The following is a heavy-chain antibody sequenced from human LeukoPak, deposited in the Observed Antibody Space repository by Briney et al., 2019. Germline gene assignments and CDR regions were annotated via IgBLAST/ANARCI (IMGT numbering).Heavy chain of an antibody. CDR2: IYPGDSDT. J-gene: IGHJ4*02. Sequence: GESLKISCKVSEYSFTTFWIGWVRQMPGKGLEWMGIIYPGDSDTRYSPSFQGQVTISADKSISTAYLQWSSLRAADSAMYYCAIQPGILSSWGQGTLVTVS. CDR3: AIQPGILSS. D-gene: IGHD1-1*01. V-gene: IGHV5-51*01. CDR1: EYSFTTFW.